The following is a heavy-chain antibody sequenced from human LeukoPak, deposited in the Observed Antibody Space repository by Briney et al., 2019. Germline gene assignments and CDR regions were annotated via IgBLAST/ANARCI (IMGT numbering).Heavy chain of an antibody. D-gene: IGHD2-2*01. J-gene: IGHJ3*02. Sequence: GGSLRLSCAASGFTFSTYSMNWVRQAPGKGLEWVSYISSSGIIYYADSVKGRFTISRDNAKNSLYLQMNSLRAEDTAVYYCARDRNIVVVPAARENAFDIWGQGTMVTVSS. CDR2: ISSSGII. CDR3: ARDRNIVVVPAARENAFDI. V-gene: IGHV3-48*04. CDR1: GFTFSTYS.